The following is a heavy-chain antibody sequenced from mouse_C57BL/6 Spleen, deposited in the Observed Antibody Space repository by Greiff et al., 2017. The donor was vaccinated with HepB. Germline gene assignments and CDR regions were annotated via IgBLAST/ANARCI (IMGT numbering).Heavy chain of an antibody. CDR2: IYPGDGDT. CDR3: ARTDYYYGSSYMGY. D-gene: IGHD1-1*01. CDR1: GYAFSSSW. J-gene: IGHJ4*01. V-gene: IGHV1-82*01. Sequence: VQLQQSGPELVKPGASVKISCKASGYAFSSSWMNWVKQRPGKGLEWIGRIYPGDGDTNYNGKFKGKATLTADKSSSTAYMQLSSLTSEDTAVYFCARTDYYYGSSYMGYWGQGTSVTVSS.